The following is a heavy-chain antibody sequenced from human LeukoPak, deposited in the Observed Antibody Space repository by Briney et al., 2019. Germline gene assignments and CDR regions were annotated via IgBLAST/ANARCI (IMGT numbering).Heavy chain of an antibody. CDR3: ARDSKYCGGDCYSVIFDY. Sequence: APVKVSCKASGYTFTSYYMHWVRQAPGQGLEWMGIINPSGGSTSYAQKFQGRVTMTRDTSTSTVYMELSSLRSEDTAVYYCARDSKYCGGDCYSVIFDYWGQGTLVTVSS. CDR1: GYTFTSYY. J-gene: IGHJ4*02. CDR2: INPSGGST. V-gene: IGHV1-46*01. D-gene: IGHD2-21*02.